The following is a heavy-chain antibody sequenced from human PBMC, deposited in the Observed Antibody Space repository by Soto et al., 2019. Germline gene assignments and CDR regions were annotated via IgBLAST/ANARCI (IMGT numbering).Heavy chain of an antibody. CDR1: GFTLSDHY. J-gene: IGHJ5*02. Sequence: EVQLVESGGALVQPGGSLRLSCVASGFTLSDHYMDWVRQAPGKGLEWVGRIRNEPKSYITDYAESVKGRFTNPRDDSKNARFLQMNSLTAEDTAIYYCADLTWTGSYFPWGQGTLVTVSS. V-gene: IGHV3-72*01. D-gene: IGHD3-9*01. CDR3: ADLTWTGSYFP. CDR2: IRNEPKSYIT.